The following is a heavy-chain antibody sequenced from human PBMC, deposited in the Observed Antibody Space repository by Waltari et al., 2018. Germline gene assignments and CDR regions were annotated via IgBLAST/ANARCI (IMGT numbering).Heavy chain of an antibody. CDR3: ASSRVSVSGYFDY. J-gene: IGHJ4*02. D-gene: IGHD3-3*01. Sequence: DVQLVESGGGLVQPGGSLRLSCAVSGFAFSRHWMHWVRQVLGEEWVCVTRIKSEGSDIRYADAVPCRFTSARDNSMNTRFLQMSSLRVDYTAIYYCASSRVSVSGYFDYWGQGILVTVAS. CDR1: GFAFSRHW. CDR2: IKSEGSDI. V-gene: IGHV3-74*01.